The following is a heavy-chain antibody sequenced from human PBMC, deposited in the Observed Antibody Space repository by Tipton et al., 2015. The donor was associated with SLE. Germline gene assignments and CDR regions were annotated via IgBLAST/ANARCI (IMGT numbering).Heavy chain of an antibody. J-gene: IGHJ6*02. Sequence: LRLSCTVSGGSISSSSYYWGWIRQPPGKGLDWIGTIYYSGTTYYNPSLKSRVTISVDTSKIQFSLKLSSVTGADTAVYYCAIGGDSGYDLWGQGTTVIVSS. CDR1: GGSISSSSYY. CDR3: AIGGDSGYDL. D-gene: IGHD5-12*01. V-gene: IGHV4-39*07. CDR2: IYYSGTT.